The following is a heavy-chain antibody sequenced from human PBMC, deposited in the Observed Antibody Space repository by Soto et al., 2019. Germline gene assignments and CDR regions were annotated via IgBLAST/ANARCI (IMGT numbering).Heavy chain of an antibody. D-gene: IGHD2-8*01. Sequence: QVQLQESGPGLVKPSGTLSLSCAVSSGSITSSNWWSWVRQPPGKGLEWIGEIFHNRNTYYNPSLKSRVTMSVDTSKNQCSLNLGSVTAADTAVYYCARRTWGMDVWGQGTTVTVSS. CDR3: ARRTWGMDV. CDR1: SGSITSSNW. J-gene: IGHJ6*02. V-gene: IGHV4-4*02. CDR2: IFHNRNT.